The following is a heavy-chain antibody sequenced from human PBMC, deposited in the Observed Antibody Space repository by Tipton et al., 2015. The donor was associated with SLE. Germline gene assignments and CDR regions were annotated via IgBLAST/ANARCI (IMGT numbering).Heavy chain of an antibody. D-gene: IGHD1-26*01. CDR1: GYSISSGYY. J-gene: IGHJ3*02. V-gene: IGHV4-38-2*01. CDR3: ARPIVGDSDAFDI. CDR2: IYHSGST. Sequence: QLVQSGPEVKPSETLSLTCVVSGYSISSGYYWGWIRQPPGKGLEWIGNIYHSGSTYYNPSLKSRVTISVDASRNQFSLRLSSVTAADTAVYYCARPIVGDSDAFDIWGQGTMVTVSS.